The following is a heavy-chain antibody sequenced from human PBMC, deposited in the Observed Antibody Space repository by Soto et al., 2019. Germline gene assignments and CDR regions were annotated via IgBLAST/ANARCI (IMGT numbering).Heavy chain of an antibody. V-gene: IGHV1-18*01. D-gene: IGHD6-19*01. CDR1: GYTFTSYG. CDR3: ARDRYSSGRSGVDY. J-gene: IGHJ4*02. Sequence: ASVKVSCKASGYTFTSYGISWVRQAPGQGLEWMGWISAYNGNTNYAQKLQGRVTMTTDTSTSTAYMELRSLRSDDTAVYYCARDRYSSGRSGVDYWGQGTLVTVSS. CDR2: ISAYNGNT.